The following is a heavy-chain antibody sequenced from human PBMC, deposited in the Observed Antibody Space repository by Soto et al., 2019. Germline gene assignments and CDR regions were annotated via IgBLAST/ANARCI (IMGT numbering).Heavy chain of an antibody. V-gene: IGHV3-30-3*01. D-gene: IGHD5-18*01. J-gene: IGHJ4*02. CDR2: ISYDGSNK. CDR3: ARGDGYIYCNTFDS. CDR1: GFTFNNYA. Sequence: GGSLRLSCAASGFTFNNYAMHWVRQSPGKGLEWMAFISYDGSNKYYADSVTGRFTISRDNSRNTLYLQMNSLRAEDTAVYYCARGDGYIYCNTFDSWGPGALVTVSS.